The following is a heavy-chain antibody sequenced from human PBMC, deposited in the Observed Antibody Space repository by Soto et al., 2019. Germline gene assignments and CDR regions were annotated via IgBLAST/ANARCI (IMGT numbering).Heavy chain of an antibody. CDR1: GYTFTDYY. D-gene: IGHD3-22*01. V-gene: IGHV1-2*02. CDR2: INPNTGRT. Sequence: QVHLVQSGAEVKKPGASVKVSCKASGYTFTDYYMHWVRQAPGQGLEWMGWINPNTGRTKYAQKFQGRVTMTTDTSISTAYMKLSSLRSDDTAVYYCARDWYYVDSSGYSKPVYYYYYGLDVWGQGTTVTVSS. J-gene: IGHJ6*02. CDR3: ARDWYYVDSSGYSKPVYYYYYGLDV.